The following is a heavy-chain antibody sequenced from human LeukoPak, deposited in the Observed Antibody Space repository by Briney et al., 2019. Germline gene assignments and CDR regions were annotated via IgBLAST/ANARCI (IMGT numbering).Heavy chain of an antibody. CDR3: ARGRDPTIYPYDYYMDV. CDR1: GVSISSYY. CDR2: IYYSGNT. V-gene: IGHV4-59*01. J-gene: IGHJ6*03. Sequence: PSETLSLTCTVSGVSISSYYWSWVRQPPGKGLEWIGYIYYSGNTNFNPSLKSGVTISLYTSKNQFSLRLSSVTAADTAVYYCARGRDPTIYPYDYYMDVWGKGTTVTVSS. D-gene: IGHD5-24*01.